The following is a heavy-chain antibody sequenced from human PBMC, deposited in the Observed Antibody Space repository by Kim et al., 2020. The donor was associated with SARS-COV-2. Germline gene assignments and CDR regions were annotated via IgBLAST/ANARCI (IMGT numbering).Heavy chain of an antibody. J-gene: IGHJ3*01. Sequence: YQPALKSRVTISLDKSKNHFSLTLTSVTAADTAVYYCARSPRSYGGGAFDVWGQGTAVTVSS. CDR3: ARSPRSYGGGAFDV. D-gene: IGHD5-12*01. V-gene: IGHV4-34*01.